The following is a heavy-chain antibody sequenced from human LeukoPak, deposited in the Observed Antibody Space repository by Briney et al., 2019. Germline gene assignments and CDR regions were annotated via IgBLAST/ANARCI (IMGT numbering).Heavy chain of an antibody. J-gene: IGHJ6*03. CDR1: GGSISSYY. D-gene: IGHD3-16*01. V-gene: IGHV4-4*07. CDR3: ARDQGGPYYYYMDV. CDR2: IYTSGST. Sequence: PSETLSLTRTISGGSISSYYWSWIRQPAGKGLEWIGRIYTSGSTNYNPSLKSRVTMSVDTSKNQFSLKLSSVTAADTAVYYCARDQGGPYYYYMDVWGKGTTVTVSS.